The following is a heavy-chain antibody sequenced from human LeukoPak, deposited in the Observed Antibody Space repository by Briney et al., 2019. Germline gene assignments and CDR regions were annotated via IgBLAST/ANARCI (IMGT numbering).Heavy chain of an antibody. CDR1: GDSISSSSCY. V-gene: IGHV4-39*07. D-gene: IGHD1-7*01. Sequence: PSETLSLTCTVSGDSISSSSCYWGWIRQPPGKELEWIGSIYYSGSTYYNPSLNSRVTISVYTSKNQFSLKLSSVTAADTAVYYCARKQTGTMYDVWGQGTQVTVSS. CDR3: ARKQTGTMYDV. CDR2: IYYSGST. J-gene: IGHJ4*02.